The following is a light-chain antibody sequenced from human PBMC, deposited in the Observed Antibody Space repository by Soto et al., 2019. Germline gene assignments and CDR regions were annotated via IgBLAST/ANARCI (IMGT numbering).Light chain of an antibody. J-gene: IGLJ2*01. CDR1: SSDVGGSNY. CDR3: SSNAGRKEV. V-gene: IGLV2-8*01. Sequence: QSALTQPPSASGSPGQSVTISCTGTSSDVGGSNYVSWYQQHPGKAPKLMIYEVSNRASGVPDRFSGSKSGNTASLTVSGLQAEDEADYYCSSNAGRKEVFDGGTKLTVL. CDR2: EVS.